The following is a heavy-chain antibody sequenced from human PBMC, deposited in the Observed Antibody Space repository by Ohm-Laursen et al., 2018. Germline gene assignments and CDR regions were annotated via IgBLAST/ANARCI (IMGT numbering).Heavy chain of an antibody. J-gene: IGHJ5*02. D-gene: IGHD3-16*01. CDR1: GFSFSAYW. CDR2: IKQDGSEK. Sequence: SLRLSCAASGFSFSAYWMYWVRQAPGKGLEWVANIKQDGSEKYYVDSVKGRFTISRDNAKNSLYLQMNSLRADDTAVYYCARGAYASWGQGTLVTVSS. CDR3: ARGAYAS. V-gene: IGHV3-7*01.